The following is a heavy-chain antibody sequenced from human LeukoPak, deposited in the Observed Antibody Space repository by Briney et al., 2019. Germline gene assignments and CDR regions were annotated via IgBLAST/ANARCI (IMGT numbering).Heavy chain of an antibody. J-gene: IGHJ4*02. CDR1: GGSFSGYY. CDR3: ARSRDTAMPTDY. D-gene: IGHD5-18*01. CDR2: INHSGST. Sequence: SETLSLTCAVYGGSFSGYYWSWIRQPPGKGLEWLGEINHSGSTNYNPSLKSRVTISVDTSKNQFSLKLSSVTAADTAVYYCARSRDTAMPTDYWGQGTLVTVSS. V-gene: IGHV4-34*01.